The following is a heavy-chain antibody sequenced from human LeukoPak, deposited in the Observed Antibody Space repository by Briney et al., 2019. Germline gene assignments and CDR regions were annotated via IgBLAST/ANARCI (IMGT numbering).Heavy chain of an antibody. CDR2: ISSSSSTI. CDR3: ARDVYGSGKNWFDP. CDR1: GFTFSSYS. J-gene: IGHJ5*02. V-gene: IGHV3-48*01. D-gene: IGHD3-10*01. Sequence: GGSLRLSCAASGFTFSSYSMNWAHQAPGKGLEWVSYISSSSSTIYYADSVKGRFTISRDNAKNSLYLQMNSLRAEDTAVYYCARDVYGSGKNWFDPWGQGTLVTVSS.